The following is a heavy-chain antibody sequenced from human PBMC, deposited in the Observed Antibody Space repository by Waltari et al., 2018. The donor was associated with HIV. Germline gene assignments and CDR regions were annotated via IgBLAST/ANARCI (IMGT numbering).Heavy chain of an antibody. D-gene: IGHD4-4*01. CDR2: SRSRIYGGAT. Sequence: EVQLVEFGGGLVQPGRYLRLSCTGFGFSFGDFAIRWFRRAPGKGLEWVGLSRSRIYGGATEYAASAKGRFTISRDDLKSVAYLQMNSLKTEDTAVYYCTRSSKLDYWGQGTLVTVSS. CDR3: TRSSKLDY. J-gene: IGHJ4*02. CDR1: GFSFGDFA. V-gene: IGHV3-49*03.